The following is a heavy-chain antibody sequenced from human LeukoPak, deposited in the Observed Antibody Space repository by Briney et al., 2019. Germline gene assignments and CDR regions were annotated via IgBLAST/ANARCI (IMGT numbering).Heavy chain of an antibody. CDR3: AKGAEIDL. Sequence: PGGSLRLSCATSGFTFSSYAMSWVRQAPEKGLEWVSAVTGPGDTTYYADSVKGRFFMSREDSKTTVYLQMNSLRAEDTAIYYCAKGAEIDLWGQGTLVTVSS. CDR1: GFTFSSYA. D-gene: IGHD3-16*01. J-gene: IGHJ5*02. V-gene: IGHV3-23*01. CDR2: VTGPGDTT.